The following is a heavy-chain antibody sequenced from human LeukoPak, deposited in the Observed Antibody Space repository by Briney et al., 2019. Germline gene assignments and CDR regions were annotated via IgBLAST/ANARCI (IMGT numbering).Heavy chain of an antibody. CDR2: ISGSGSST. Sequence: GGSLRLSCAASGFTFSSYAMGWVRQAPGKGLEWVSSISGSGSSTYYADSVKGRFTISRDSSKDTLYLQMNTLRAEDTALYYCAKAAVPGTKYYFDSWGQGTLVTVS. J-gene: IGHJ4*02. CDR3: AKAAVPGTKYYFDS. CDR1: GFTFSSYA. V-gene: IGHV3-23*01. D-gene: IGHD2-8*01.